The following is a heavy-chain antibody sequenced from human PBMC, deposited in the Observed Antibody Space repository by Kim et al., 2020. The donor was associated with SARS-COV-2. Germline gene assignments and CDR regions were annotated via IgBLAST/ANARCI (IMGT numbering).Heavy chain of an antibody. D-gene: IGHD6-19*01. Sequence: RYTPSFQGQVTIPADKSISTAYLQWSSLKASDTAMYYCAMPAVAGPFDYWGQGTLVTVSS. CDR3: AMPAVAGPFDY. J-gene: IGHJ4*02. V-gene: IGHV5-51*01.